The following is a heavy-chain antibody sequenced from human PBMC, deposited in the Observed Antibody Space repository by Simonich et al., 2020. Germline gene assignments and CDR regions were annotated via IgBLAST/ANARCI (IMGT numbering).Heavy chain of an antibody. CDR2: IWYDGSNK. Sequence: QVQLVESGGGVVQPGRSLRLSCAASGFTFSSFGMNWVRQAPGRGVGWGAVIWYDGSNKYYADSVKGRFTISRDNSKNTLYLQMNSLRAEDTAVYYCARAYSSSWYNWFDPWGQGTLVTVSS. CDR3: ARAYSSSWYNWFDP. D-gene: IGHD6-13*01. CDR1: GFTFSSFG. J-gene: IGHJ5*02. V-gene: IGHV3-33*01.